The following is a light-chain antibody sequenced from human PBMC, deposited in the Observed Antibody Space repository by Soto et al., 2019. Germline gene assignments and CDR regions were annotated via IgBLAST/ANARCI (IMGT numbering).Light chain of an antibody. J-gene: IGLJ1*01. CDR1: SSDVGSYNL. CDR2: EVS. V-gene: IGLV2-23*02. Sequence: QSVLTQPASVSGSPGQSITISCTGTSSDVGSYNLVSWYQQHPGKAPKLMIYEVSKRPSGVSNRFSGSKSGNTASLTISGLQAEDEADYYCRSYAGSGTFYVFGTGTKVTV. CDR3: RSYAGSGTFYV.